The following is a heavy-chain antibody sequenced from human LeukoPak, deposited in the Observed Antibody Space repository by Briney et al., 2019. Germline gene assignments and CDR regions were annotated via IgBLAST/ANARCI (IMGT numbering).Heavy chain of an antibody. CDR3: ARYGAPYYYDTSGYSK. CDR2: VSYSGNT. CDR1: GGSINTYY. J-gene: IGHJ4*02. V-gene: IGHV4-59*01. Sequence: PSETLSLTCTVSGGSINTYYWTWIRQPPGKGLEWIGYVSYSGNTNYHPSLKSRVSTSADPSKNQFSLRRSSVTGADTAVYYCARYGAPYYYDTSGYSKWGQGTLVTVSS. D-gene: IGHD3-22*01.